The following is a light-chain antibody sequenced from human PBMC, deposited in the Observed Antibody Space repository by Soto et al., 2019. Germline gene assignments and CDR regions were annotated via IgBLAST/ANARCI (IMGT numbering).Light chain of an antibody. Sequence: QSVLTQPPSASGTPGQRVTISCSGGSSNIGINTVNWYQQLPGTAPKVLIYTDNERPSGVPDRFSGSKAGTSASLDINGLQSEDETDYYCASWDDSLNGYVFGSGTKVTVL. CDR3: ASWDDSLNGYV. J-gene: IGLJ1*01. CDR1: SSNIGINT. CDR2: TDN. V-gene: IGLV1-44*01.